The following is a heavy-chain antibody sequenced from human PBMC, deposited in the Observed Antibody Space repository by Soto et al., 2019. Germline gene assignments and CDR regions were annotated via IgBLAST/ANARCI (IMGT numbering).Heavy chain of an antibody. CDR2: ISAYNGNT. Sequence: QVQLVQSGAEVKKPGASVKVSCKASGYTFTSYGISWVRQAPGQGLEWMGWISAYNGNTNYAQKLQGRVTMTTDTXTXKAYMELRSLRSDDTAVYYCASGYCSSTSCYNWFDPWGQGTLVTVSS. V-gene: IGHV1-18*01. CDR1: GYTFTSYG. CDR3: ASGYCSSTSCYNWFDP. J-gene: IGHJ5*02. D-gene: IGHD2-2*03.